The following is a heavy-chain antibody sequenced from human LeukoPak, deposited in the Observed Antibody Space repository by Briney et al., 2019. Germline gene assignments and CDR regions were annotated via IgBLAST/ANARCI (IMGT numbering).Heavy chain of an antibody. CDR2: ISAYNGNT. CDR1: GYTFTSYG. V-gene: IGHV1-18*01. CDR3: AIDSSGYYYRSAFDI. D-gene: IGHD3-22*01. Sequence: ASVKVSCKASGYTFTSYGISWVRQAPGQGLEWMGWISAYNGNTNYAQKLQGRVTMTTDTSTSTAYMELRSLRSDDTAVYYCAIDSSGYYYRSAFDIWGQGTMVTVSS. J-gene: IGHJ3*02.